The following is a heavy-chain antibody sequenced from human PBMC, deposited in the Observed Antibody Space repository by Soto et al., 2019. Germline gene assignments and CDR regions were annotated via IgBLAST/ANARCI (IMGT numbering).Heavy chain of an antibody. CDR3: ARTGTYYDYIWGSYRRQNTYYFDY. V-gene: IGHV4-34*01. CDR1: GGSFSGYY. CDR2: INHSGST. D-gene: IGHD3-16*02. J-gene: IGHJ4*02. Sequence: LSLTCAVYGGSFSGYYWSWIRQPPGKGLEWIGEINHSGSTNYNPCLKSRVTISVDTSKNQFSLKLSSVTAADTAVYYCARTGTYYDYIWGSYRRQNTYYFDYWGQGTLVTVSS.